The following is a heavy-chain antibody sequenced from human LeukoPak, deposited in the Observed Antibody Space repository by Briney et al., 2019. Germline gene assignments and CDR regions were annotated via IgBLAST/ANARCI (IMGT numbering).Heavy chain of an antibody. CDR3: AELYYYDSSGDTFDY. CDR1: GFTFSDYY. V-gene: IGHV3-30-3*01. CDR2: ISYDGSNK. Sequence: GGSLRLSCAASGFTFSDYYMSWIRQAPGKGLEWVAVISYDGSNKYYADSVKGRFTISRDNSKNTLYLQMNSLRAEDTAVYYCAELYYYDSSGDTFDYWGQGTLVTVSS. J-gene: IGHJ4*02. D-gene: IGHD3-22*01.